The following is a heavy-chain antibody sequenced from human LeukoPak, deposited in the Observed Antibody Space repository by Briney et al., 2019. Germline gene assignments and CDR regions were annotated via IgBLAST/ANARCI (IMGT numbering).Heavy chain of an antibody. CDR1: GYTLTELS. J-gene: IGHJ4*02. Sequence: ASVKVSCKVSGYTLTELSMHWVRQAPGKGLEWMGGFDPEDGETIYAQKFQGRVTMTEDTSTDTAYMELSSLRSEDTAVYYCATVALVRGVTSYYFDYWGQGTLVTVSS. V-gene: IGHV1-24*01. CDR2: FDPEDGET. D-gene: IGHD3-10*01. CDR3: ATVALVRGVTSYYFDY.